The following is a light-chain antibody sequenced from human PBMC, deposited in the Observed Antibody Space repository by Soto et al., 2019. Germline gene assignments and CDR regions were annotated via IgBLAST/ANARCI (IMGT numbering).Light chain of an antibody. CDR2: GAS. V-gene: IGKV1-33*01. Sequence: DIQLTQSPSSLSASVGDRVTITCQASQDISKSLNWYQQRPGKAPNLLIHGASSLETGVPSRFSGYGSGTYFTFTISSLQPEDSATYYCQQYDNLLYTFGQGTKLEIK. CDR1: QDISKS. J-gene: IGKJ2*01. CDR3: QQYDNLLYT.